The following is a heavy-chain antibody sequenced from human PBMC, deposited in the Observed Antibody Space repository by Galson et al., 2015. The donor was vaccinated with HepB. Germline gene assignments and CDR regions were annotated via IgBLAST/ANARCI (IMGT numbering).Heavy chain of an antibody. D-gene: IGHD5-18*01. J-gene: IGHJ6*02. V-gene: IGHV3-23*01. CDR2: ISGSGGST. CDR1: GFTFSSYA. CDR3: ARDRYVDTMLGYYYYGMAV. Sequence: SLRLSCAASGFTFSSYAMSWVRQAPGKGLEWVSAISGSGGSTYYADSVKGRFTISRDNSKNTLYLQMNSLRAEDTAVYYCARDRYVDTMLGYYYYGMAVWGQGTTVTVSS.